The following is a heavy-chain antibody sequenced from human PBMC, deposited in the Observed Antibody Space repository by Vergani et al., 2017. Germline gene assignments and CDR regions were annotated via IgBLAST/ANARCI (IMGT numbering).Heavy chain of an antibody. CDR2: IYYSGST. D-gene: IGHD3-22*01. Sequence: QVQLQESGPGLVKPSETLSLTCTVSGGSISSHYWSWIRQPPGKGLEWIGYIYYSGSTNYNPSLKSRVTISVDTSKNPFSLKLSSVTAADTAVYYCARGWWSYYDSSGYYFDYWGQGTLVTVSS. CDR1: GGSISSHY. CDR3: ARGWWSYYDSSGYYFDY. V-gene: IGHV4-59*11. J-gene: IGHJ4*02.